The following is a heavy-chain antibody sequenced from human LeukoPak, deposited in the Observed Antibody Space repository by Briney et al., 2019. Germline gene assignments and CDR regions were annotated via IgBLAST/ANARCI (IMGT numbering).Heavy chain of an antibody. J-gene: IGHJ4*02. CDR3: AKDKGFIAAAGIDY. CDR1: GFTFSTYW. Sequence: GGSLRLSCAASGFTFSTYWMSWVRQAPGKGLEWVANIKQDGSEKYYADSVKGRFTISRDNSKNTLYLQMNSLRAEDTAVYYCAKDKGFIAAAGIDYWGQGTLVTVSS. V-gene: IGHV3-7*03. D-gene: IGHD6-13*01. CDR2: IKQDGSEK.